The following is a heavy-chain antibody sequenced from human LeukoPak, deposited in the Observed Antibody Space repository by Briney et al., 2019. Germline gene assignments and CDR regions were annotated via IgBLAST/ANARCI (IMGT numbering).Heavy chain of an antibody. V-gene: IGHV3-11*01. CDR2: ISSSCSTI. J-gene: IGHJ5*02. CDR3: ARDFRPDYGGNSGEP. Sequence: PGGSLRLSCAASGFTFSDYYMSWIRQAPGKGLEWVSYISSSCSTIYYADSVKGRFPLSRDNAKNSLYLQMNSLRAEDTAVYYCARDFRPDYGGNSGEPWGQGTLVTVSS. CDR1: GFTFSDYY. D-gene: IGHD4-23*01.